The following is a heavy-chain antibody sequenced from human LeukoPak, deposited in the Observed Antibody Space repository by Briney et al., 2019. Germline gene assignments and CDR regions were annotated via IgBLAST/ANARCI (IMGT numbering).Heavy chain of an antibody. CDR1: GGSFSGYY. CDR2: INHSGST. D-gene: IGHD4-17*01. J-gene: IGHJ4*02. Sequence: PSETLSLTCAVYGGSFSGYYWSWIRQPPGKGLEWIGEINHSGSTNYNPSLKSRVTISVDTSKNQFSLKLSSVTAADTAVYYCARAADYGECDYWGQGTLVTVSS. CDR3: ARAADYGECDY. V-gene: IGHV4-34*01.